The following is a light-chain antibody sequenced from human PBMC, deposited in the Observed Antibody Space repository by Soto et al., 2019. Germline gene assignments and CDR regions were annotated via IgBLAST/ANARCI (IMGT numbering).Light chain of an antibody. CDR1: QGITSY. J-gene: IGKJ4*01. CDR2: AAS. CDR3: QQLNSYPIT. V-gene: IGKV1-9*01. Sequence: DIQLTQSPSFLSASVGDRVTITCRASQGITSYLAWYQQKPGKAPNLLFFAASTLQSGVPSRFSGSGSGTEFTLTISSLQPEDFATYYCQQLNSYPITFGGGTKVEIK.